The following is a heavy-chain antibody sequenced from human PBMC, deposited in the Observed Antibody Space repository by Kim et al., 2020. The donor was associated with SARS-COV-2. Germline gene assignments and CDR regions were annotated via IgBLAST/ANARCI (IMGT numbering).Heavy chain of an antibody. CDR3: ARALGGYYYYYGMDV. J-gene: IGHJ6*02. V-gene: IGHV3-13*04. CDR2: IGTAGDT. CDR1: GFTFSSYD. Sequence: GGSLRLSCAASGFTFSSYDMHWVRQATGKGLEWFSAIGTAGDTYYPGSVKGRFTISRENAKNSLYLQMNSLRAGDTAVYYCARALGGYYYYYGMDVWGQGTTVTVSS. D-gene: IGHD1-26*01.